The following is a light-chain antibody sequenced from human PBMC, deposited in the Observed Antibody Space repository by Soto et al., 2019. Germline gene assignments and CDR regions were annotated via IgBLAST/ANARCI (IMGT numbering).Light chain of an antibody. J-gene: IGKJ5*01. CDR1: QSFWGL. V-gene: IGKV3-11*01. Sequence: EVVLTQSPVSLSLSPGERVTFSCRPSQSFWGLLAWYQQKPGHAPRLLIYDAYNRATGIPPRFSGSGSGTDFTLTISSLEPEDSAVYYCQQCHMWPITFGQGTRLEIK. CDR3: QQCHMWPIT. CDR2: DAY.